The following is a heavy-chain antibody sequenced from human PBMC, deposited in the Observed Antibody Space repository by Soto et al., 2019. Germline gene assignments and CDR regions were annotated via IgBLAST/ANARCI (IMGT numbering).Heavy chain of an antibody. V-gene: IGHV3-48*03. CDR2: ISSSGNTI. D-gene: IGHD4-17*01. CDR1: GFTFSNYK. CDR3: ARDEYGGAYDY. J-gene: IGHJ4*02. Sequence: EVQLVESGGGFVQPGGSLRLSCAASGFTFSNYKMNWVRQAPGKGLEWVSYISSSGNTIHYADSVKGRFTISRDNAKKSLYLQMNSLRAEDTAVYYCARDEYGGAYDYWGQGTLVTVSS.